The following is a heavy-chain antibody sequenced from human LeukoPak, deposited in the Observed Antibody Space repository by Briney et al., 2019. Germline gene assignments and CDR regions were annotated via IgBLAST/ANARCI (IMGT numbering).Heavy chain of an antibody. D-gene: IGHD3-22*01. Sequence: GGSLRLSCAASAFTFSSYWMSWVRQAPGNGLEWVANIDQDGSEKYYVESMKGRITISRDTAKNSLYLQKNSLRAEDTAVYYCARDYYSYSRGSWAFDIWGQETMVIVSS. CDR3: ARDYYSYSRGSWAFDI. CDR1: AFTFSSYW. J-gene: IGHJ3*02. CDR2: IDQDGSEK. V-gene: IGHV3-7*03.